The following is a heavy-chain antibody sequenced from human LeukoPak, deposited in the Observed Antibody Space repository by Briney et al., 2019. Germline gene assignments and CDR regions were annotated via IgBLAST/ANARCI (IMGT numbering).Heavy chain of an antibody. D-gene: IGHD3-10*01. CDR1: GFTFRSYW. CDR2: INGDGTTT. Sequence: PGGSLRLSCAASGFTFRSYWMHWVRQAPGMGLVWLSRINGDGTTTSYADSVKGRFTISSDNSKNTLYLHMNSLRPEDTAVYYCAKDRSAVVRASPMDYWGQGTLVIVSS. J-gene: IGHJ4*02. CDR3: AKDRSAVVRASPMDY. V-gene: IGHV3-74*01.